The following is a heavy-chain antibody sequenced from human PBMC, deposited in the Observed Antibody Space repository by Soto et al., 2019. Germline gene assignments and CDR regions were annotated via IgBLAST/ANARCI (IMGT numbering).Heavy chain of an antibody. CDR2: IIPILGIA. CDR1: GGTFSSYT. V-gene: IGHV1-69*02. D-gene: IGHD2-15*01. CDR3: VGANLGYCSGGSCTDY. J-gene: IGHJ4*02. Sequence: QVQLVQSGAEVKKPGSSAKVSCKASGGTFSSYTISWVRQAPGQGLEWMGRIIPILGIANYAQKFQGRVTITADKSTSTAYMELSSLRSEDTAVYYCVGANLGYCSGGSCTDYWGQGTLVTVSS.